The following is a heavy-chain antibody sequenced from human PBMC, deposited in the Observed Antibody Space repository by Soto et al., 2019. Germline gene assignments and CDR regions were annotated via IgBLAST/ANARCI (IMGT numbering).Heavy chain of an antibody. V-gene: IGHV1-18*01. CDR2: ISVYNGNT. CDR1: GYTFTNYG. Sequence: GASVKVSCKAAGYTFTNYGISWVRQAPGQGLEWMGWISVYNGNTNYAQRFQGRVTMNTDTSTSTAYIELRSLRSDDTAVYYCARYIVVTIGVYYYYYMDVWGKGTTVTVSS. CDR3: ARYIVVTIGVYYYYYMDV. D-gene: IGHD5-12*01. J-gene: IGHJ6*03.